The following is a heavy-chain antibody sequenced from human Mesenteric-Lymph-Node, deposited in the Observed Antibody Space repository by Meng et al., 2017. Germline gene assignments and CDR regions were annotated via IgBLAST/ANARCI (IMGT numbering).Heavy chain of an antibody. CDR1: GFSFSSYW. J-gene: IGHJ6*02. Sequence: GESLKISCAASGFSFSSYWIHWVRQAPGKGLVWVSLINPDGSTTNYADSVKGRFTISRDNAKNTVYLQMDSLRAEDTAIYYCAREMGYGSGSYYYYYYGMDVWGQGTTVTVSS. V-gene: IGHV3-74*01. CDR3: AREMGYGSGSYYYYYYGMDV. CDR2: INPDGSTT. D-gene: IGHD3-10*01.